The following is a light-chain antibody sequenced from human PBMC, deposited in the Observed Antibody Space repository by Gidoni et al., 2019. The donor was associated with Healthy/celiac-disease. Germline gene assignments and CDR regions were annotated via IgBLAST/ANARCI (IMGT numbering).Light chain of an antibody. Sequence: DIQMTQSPSSLSASVGDRVTITCRASQSISSYLNWYQQKPGKAPKLLIYAASSLQSGVPSRFSGSGSGTDFTLTISSLQPEDFATYYGQQSYSPTTFGQGTRLEIK. V-gene: IGKV1-39*01. CDR1: QSISSY. CDR3: QQSYSPTT. J-gene: IGKJ5*01. CDR2: AAS.